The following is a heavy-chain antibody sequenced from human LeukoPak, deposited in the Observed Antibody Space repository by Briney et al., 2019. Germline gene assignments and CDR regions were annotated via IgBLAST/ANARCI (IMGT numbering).Heavy chain of an antibody. CDR1: GGTFSSYA. CDR3: ARIVAGRGERIFDY. CDR2: ISAYNGNT. Sequence: WASVKVSCKASGGTFSSYAISWVRQAPGQGLEWMGWISAYNGNTNYAQKLQGRVTMTTDTSTSTAYMELSSLRSEDTAVYYCARIVAGRGERIFDYWGQGTLVTVSS. D-gene: IGHD6-19*01. V-gene: IGHV1-18*01. J-gene: IGHJ4*02.